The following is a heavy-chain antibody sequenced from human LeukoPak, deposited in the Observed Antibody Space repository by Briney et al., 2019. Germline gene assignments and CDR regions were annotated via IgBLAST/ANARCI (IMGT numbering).Heavy chain of an antibody. CDR3: ASLPNPSSSGY. D-gene: IGHD6-19*01. Sequence: GGSLRLSCAASGFTFSSYEMNWVRQAPGKGLEWVSYISSSGSTIYYADSVKGRFTISRDNAKNSLYLQMNSLRAEDTAVYYCASLPNPSSSGYWGQGTLVTVSS. J-gene: IGHJ4*02. CDR1: GFTFSSYE. CDR2: ISSSGSTI. V-gene: IGHV3-48*03.